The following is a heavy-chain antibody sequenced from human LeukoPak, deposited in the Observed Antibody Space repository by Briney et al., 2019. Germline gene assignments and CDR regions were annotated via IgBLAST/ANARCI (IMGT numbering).Heavy chain of an antibody. D-gene: IGHD6-6*01. CDR2: ISILGST. CDR1: GITFSNYD. Sequence: GGSLRLSCAASGITFSNYDMSWVRQAPGRGLEWVSAISILGSTYYADSVKGRFTISRDNPKNTLYLQMDSLRAEDAAVYYCAKMSSYAFDIWGHGIMVTVSS. J-gene: IGHJ3*02. CDR3: AKMSSYAFDI. V-gene: IGHV3-23*01.